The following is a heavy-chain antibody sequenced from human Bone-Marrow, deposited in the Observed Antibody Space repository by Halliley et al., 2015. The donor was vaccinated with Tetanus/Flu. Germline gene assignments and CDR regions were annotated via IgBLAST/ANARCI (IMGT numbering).Heavy chain of an antibody. D-gene: IGHD3-9*01. J-gene: IGHJ4*02. CDR2: ISVSGTTI. Sequence: LEWVSHISVSGTTIYYADSVKGRFTISRDNAKNTVYLQMSDLRAEDTAVYYCVRVQLRYFARGGQGTLVTVSS. V-gene: IGHV3-48*03. CDR3: VRVQLRYFAR.